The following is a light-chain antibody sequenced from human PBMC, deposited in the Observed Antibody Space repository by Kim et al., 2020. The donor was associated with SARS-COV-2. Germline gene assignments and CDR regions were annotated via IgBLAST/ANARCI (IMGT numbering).Light chain of an antibody. CDR2: GAS. Sequence: VSPGESAALSCGAGQSVSSNLAWYQQKPGQAPRLLIYGASTRATGIPARFSGSGSGTEFTLTISSLQSEDFAVYYCQQYNNWPGYTFGQGTKLEI. V-gene: IGKV3-15*01. CDR3: QQYNNWPGYT. J-gene: IGKJ2*01. CDR1: QSVSSN.